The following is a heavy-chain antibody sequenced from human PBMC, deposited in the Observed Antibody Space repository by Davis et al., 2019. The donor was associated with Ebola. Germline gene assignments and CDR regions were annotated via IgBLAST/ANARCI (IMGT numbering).Heavy chain of an antibody. Sequence: GESLKISCAASGFTFSGSAMHWVRQASGKGLEWVGRIRSKANSYATAYAASVKGRFTISRDDSKNTAYLQMNSLRAEDTAVYYCARDLGYYDFWSGYWSYWGQGTLVTVSS. CDR1: GFTFSGSA. V-gene: IGHV3-73*01. J-gene: IGHJ4*02. D-gene: IGHD3-3*01. CDR2: IRSKANSYAT. CDR3: ARDLGYYDFWSGYWSY.